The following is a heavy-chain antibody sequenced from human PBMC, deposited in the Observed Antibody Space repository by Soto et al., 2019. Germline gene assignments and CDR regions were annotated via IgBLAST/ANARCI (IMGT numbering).Heavy chain of an antibody. CDR2: INPSGGST. Sequence: GASVKVSCKASGYTFTGYYMHWVRQAPGQGLEWMGIINPSGGSTSYAQKFQGRVTMTRDTSTSTVYMELSSLRSEDTAVYYCARALGYCSSTSCPAYYYGMDVWGQGTTVTVSS. D-gene: IGHD2-2*01. J-gene: IGHJ6*02. CDR1: GYTFTGYY. CDR3: ARALGYCSSTSCPAYYYGMDV. V-gene: IGHV1-46*01.